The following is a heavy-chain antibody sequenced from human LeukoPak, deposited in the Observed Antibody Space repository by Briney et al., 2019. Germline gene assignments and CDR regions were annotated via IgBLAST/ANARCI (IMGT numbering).Heavy chain of an antibody. CDR3: TRKDGYASSWSFDY. CDR1: GFTFRNYA. D-gene: IGHD6-13*01. CDR2: IAASSGST. Sequence: GGSLRLSCAASGFTFRNYAMNWVRQAPGKGLEWVSSIAASSGSTYYADSVKGRFTISRDNSKNSLYLQMNSLRAEDTAVYYCTRKDGYASSWSFDYWGQGTPVTVSS. J-gene: IGHJ4*02. V-gene: IGHV3-23*01.